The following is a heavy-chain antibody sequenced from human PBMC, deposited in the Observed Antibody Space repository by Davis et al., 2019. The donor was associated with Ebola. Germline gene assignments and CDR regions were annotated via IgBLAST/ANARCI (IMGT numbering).Heavy chain of an antibody. CDR1: GYSFTSYW. CDR2: IDPSDSYT. CDR3: ARRRSIVAAGNWFDP. V-gene: IGHV5-10-1*01. D-gene: IGHD6-13*01. J-gene: IGHJ5*02. Sequence: GESLKISCKGSGYSFTSYWISWVRQMPGKGLEWMGRIDPSDSYTNYSPSFQGHVTISADKSISTAYLQWSSLKASDTAMYYCARRRSIVAAGNWFDPRGQGTLVTVSS.